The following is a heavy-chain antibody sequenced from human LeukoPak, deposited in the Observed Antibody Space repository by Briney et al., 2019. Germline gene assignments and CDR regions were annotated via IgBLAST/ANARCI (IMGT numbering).Heavy chain of an antibody. CDR1: GFTFSSYS. V-gene: IGHV3-21*01. D-gene: IGHD3-10*01. Sequence: PGGTLRLSCAASGFTFSSYSMSWVRQAPGKGLEWVSSITSISSYIYYADSVKGRFTISRDNAKNSLYLQMNSLRAEDTAVYYCARYGSGSYYSGDYYYYYMDVWGKGTTVTVSS. CDR3: ARYGSGSYYSGDYYYYYMDV. J-gene: IGHJ6*03. CDR2: ITSISSYI.